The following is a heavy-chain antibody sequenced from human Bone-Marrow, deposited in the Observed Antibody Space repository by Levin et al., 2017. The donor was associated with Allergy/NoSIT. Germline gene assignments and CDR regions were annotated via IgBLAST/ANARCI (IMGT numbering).Heavy chain of an antibody. V-gene: IGHV3-48*01. D-gene: IGHD5-18*01. Sequence: GGSLRLSCTASGFTFTAYSMTWVRQAPGKGLEWVSYISPTTGTVYYGDSVRGRFTISGDNAKSSVYLQMNSLRAEDAAVYYCARVRTTTYSYGYGEFDNWGQGTLVTVSS. CDR3: ARVRTTTYSYGYGEFDN. CDR1: GFTFTAYS. CDR2: ISPTTGTV. J-gene: IGHJ4*02.